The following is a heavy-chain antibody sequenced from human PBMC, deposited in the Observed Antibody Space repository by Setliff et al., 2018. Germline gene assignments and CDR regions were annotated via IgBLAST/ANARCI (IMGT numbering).Heavy chain of an antibody. J-gene: IGHJ5*02. CDR1: GGFIRDYY. CDR3: ARPVETSTWGNWFDP. D-gene: IGHD3-16*01. Sequence: PSETLSLTCTVSGGFIRDYYWNWIRQSPGKGLEWIGYIYYRGTTNYNSSLKSRVTISIDMSKNQFSLKLSSVTAADTAVYYCARPVETSTWGNWFDPWGQGTLVTVSS. CDR2: IYYRGTT. V-gene: IGHV4-59*08.